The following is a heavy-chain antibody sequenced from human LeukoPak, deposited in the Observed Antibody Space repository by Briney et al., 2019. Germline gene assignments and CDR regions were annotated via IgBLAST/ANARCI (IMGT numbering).Heavy chain of an antibody. CDR1: GFTFSSYS. Sequence: GGSLRLSCAASGFTFSSYSMNWVRQAPGKGVEWVSSISSSSSYIYYADSVKGRFTISRDNAKNSLYLQMNSLRAEDTAVYYCARGTTYYYGSGSPPLDYWGQGTLVTVSS. CDR2: ISSSSSYI. CDR3: ARGTTYYYGSGSPPLDY. D-gene: IGHD3-10*01. V-gene: IGHV3-21*01. J-gene: IGHJ4*02.